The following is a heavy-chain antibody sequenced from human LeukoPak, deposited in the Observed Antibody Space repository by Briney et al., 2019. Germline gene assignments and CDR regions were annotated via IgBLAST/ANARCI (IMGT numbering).Heavy chain of an antibody. D-gene: IGHD6-19*01. CDR2: ISGSGGDT. V-gene: IGHV3-23*01. Sequence: PGGSLRLSCAASGFTFSTDAMTWVRQAPGKGPQWVSAISGSGGDTYYEDSVKGRFTISRDNSKNMMYLQMNSLRAEDTAVYYCARDSSGWSKNYWGQGTLVTVSS. CDR3: ARDSSGWSKNY. J-gene: IGHJ4*02. CDR1: GFTFSTDA.